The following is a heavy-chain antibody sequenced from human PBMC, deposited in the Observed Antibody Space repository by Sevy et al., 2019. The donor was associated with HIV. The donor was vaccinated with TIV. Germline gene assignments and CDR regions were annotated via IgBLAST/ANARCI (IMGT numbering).Heavy chain of an antibody. V-gene: IGHV3-30*09. CDR1: GFTFSSYA. Sequence: GGSLRLSCAASGFTFSSYALLWVRQAPGKGLEWVSPISYDGSKKYYSDSVKGRFAISRDVSKTTLFLQMNSLRSEDTAIYYCARVGVSYCTDDCYHRFDYWGRGTLVTVSS. CDR3: ARVGVSYCTDDCYHRFDY. D-gene: IGHD2-21*02. CDR2: ISYDGSKK. J-gene: IGHJ4*02.